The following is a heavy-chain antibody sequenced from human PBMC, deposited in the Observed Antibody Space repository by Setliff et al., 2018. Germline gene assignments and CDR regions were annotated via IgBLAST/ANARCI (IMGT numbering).Heavy chain of an antibody. J-gene: IGHJ5*02. Sequence: GESLKISCKGSGYTFTSYGISWVRQAPGQGLEWMGWISAYNGNTNYAQKLQGRVTMTTDTSTSTAYMELRSLRSDDTAVYYCARDPGGDNSGYYYTPDCFDPWGQGTLVTVPQ. CDR3: ARDPGGDNSGYYYTPDCFDP. D-gene: IGHD3-22*01. CDR2: ISAYNGNT. V-gene: IGHV1-18*01. CDR1: GYTFTSYG.